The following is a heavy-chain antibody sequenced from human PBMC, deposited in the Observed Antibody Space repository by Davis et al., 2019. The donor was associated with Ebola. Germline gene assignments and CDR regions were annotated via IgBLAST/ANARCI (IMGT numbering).Heavy chain of an antibody. CDR2: FPVPGLT. CDR1: GFPFSDLA. V-gene: IGHV3-23*01. D-gene: IGHD3-16*01. CDR3: AKDMQGGSSYLEY. J-gene: IGHJ4*02. Sequence: GESLKISCTGSGFPFSDLAIRSVRQPPAKRSERIPPFPVPGLTHYADPVKGRFTISRDISKNTVYLQMNSLRVEDTAIYYCAKDMQGGSSYLEYWGQGTQVTVAS.